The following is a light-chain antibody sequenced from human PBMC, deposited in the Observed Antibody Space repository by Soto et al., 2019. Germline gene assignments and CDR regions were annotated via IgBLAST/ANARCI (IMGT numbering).Light chain of an antibody. V-gene: IGKV1-39*01. CDR2: AAS. J-gene: IGKJ1*01. Sequence: DIPMTQSPSSLSASVGDRVTITCRASQSITSYLNWYQQKPGKAPQLLIYAASSLQSGVPSRFSGSGSGTDFTLTISRLQPEDFATYFCQQSYTTPWTFGQGTKVEV. CDR1: QSITSY. CDR3: QQSYTTPWT.